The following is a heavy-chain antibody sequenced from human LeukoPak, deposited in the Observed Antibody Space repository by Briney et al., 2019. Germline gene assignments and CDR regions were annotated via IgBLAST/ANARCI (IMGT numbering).Heavy chain of an antibody. Sequence: GGSLRLSCAASGFTFSDYYMSWIRQAPGKGLEWVSYISSSGSTIYYADSAKGRFTISRDNAKNSLYLQMNSLRAEDTAVYYCARPGYSGYDYYFDYWGQGTLVTVSS. D-gene: IGHD5-12*01. CDR3: ARPGYSGYDYYFDY. J-gene: IGHJ4*02. CDR1: GFTFSDYY. V-gene: IGHV3-11*01. CDR2: ISSSGSTI.